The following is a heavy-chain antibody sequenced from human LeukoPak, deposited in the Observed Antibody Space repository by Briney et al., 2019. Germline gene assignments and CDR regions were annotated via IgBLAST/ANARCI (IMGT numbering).Heavy chain of an antibody. CDR2: ISSSSSYI. CDR3: ARDIRYCSGGSCYYFDY. J-gene: IGHJ4*02. Sequence: PGGSLRLSCAASGFTFSSYSMNWVRQAPGKGLEWVSSISSSSSYIYYADSVKGRFTISRDNAKNSLYLQMNSLRAEDTAVYYCARDIRYCSGGSCYYFDYWGQGTLVTVSS. CDR1: GFTFSSYS. V-gene: IGHV3-21*04. D-gene: IGHD2-15*01.